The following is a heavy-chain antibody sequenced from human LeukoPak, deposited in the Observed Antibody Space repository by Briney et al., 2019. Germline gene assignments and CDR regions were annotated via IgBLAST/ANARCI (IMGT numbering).Heavy chain of an antibody. Sequence: PSETLSLTCTVSGGSISSGGYYWSWIRQHPGKGLEWIGYIYYSGSTNYNPSLKSRVTISVDTSKNQFSLKLSSVTAADTAVYYCARHGIAAAGFHFDYWGQGTLVTVSS. CDR2: IYYSGST. CDR1: GGSISSGGYY. D-gene: IGHD6-13*01. CDR3: ARHGIAAAGFHFDY. V-gene: IGHV4-61*08. J-gene: IGHJ4*02.